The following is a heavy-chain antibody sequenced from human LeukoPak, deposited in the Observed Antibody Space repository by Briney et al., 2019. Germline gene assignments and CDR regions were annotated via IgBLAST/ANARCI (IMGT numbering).Heavy chain of an antibody. CDR2: INPSGGST. CDR3: ARTRYCSGGSCYWGGFYYFDY. J-gene: IGHJ4*02. D-gene: IGHD2-15*01. Sequence: ASVKVSCKASGYTFTSYYMHWVRQAPGQGLEWMGIINPSGGSTSYAQKFQGRVTMTGDTSTSTVYMELSSLRSEDTAAYYCARTRYCSGGSCYWGGFYYFDYWGQGTLVTVSS. V-gene: IGHV1-46*01. CDR1: GYTFTSYY.